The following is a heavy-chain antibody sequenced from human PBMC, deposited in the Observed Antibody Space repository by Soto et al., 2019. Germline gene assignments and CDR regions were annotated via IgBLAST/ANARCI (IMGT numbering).Heavy chain of an antibody. CDR1: GFICTSYD. Sequence: PGGSLRVSCAASGFICTSYDVSWVRQAPGKGLEWVSTILVGGSTHYEDSVKGRFTISRDRSKNTLYLQMNSLTAGDTAMYYCAKATSTGGGAFDICGQGTMVTVSS. CDR3: AKATSTGGGAFDI. J-gene: IGHJ3*02. CDR2: ILVGGST. D-gene: IGHD2-8*02. V-gene: IGHV3-23*01.